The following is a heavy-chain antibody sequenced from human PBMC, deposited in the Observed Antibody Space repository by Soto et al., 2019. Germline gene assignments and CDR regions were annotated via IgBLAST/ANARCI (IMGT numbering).Heavy chain of an antibody. CDR2: INAGNGNT. D-gene: IGHD5-12*01. V-gene: IGHV1-3*01. CDR1: GYTFTSYA. Sequence: ASVKVSCKASGYTFTSYAMHWVRQAPGQRLEWMGWINAGNGNTKYSQKFQGRVTITRDTSASTAYMELSSLRSEDTAVYYCARDRSGEWLRMEGWFDPWGQGTLVTVSS. J-gene: IGHJ5*02. CDR3: ARDRSGEWLRMEGWFDP.